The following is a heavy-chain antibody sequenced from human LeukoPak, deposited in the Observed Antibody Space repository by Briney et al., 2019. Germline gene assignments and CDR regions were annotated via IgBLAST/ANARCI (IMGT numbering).Heavy chain of an antibody. CDR2: IYSGGST. D-gene: IGHD4-23*01. CDR3: ARDSKDYGGNGIDY. J-gene: IGHJ4*02. V-gene: IGHV3-53*01. Sequence: GGALGLSCAASGFTVSSNYMSWVRQAPGKGLEWVSVIYSGGSTYYADSVKGRFTISRDNSKNTLYLQMNSLRAEDTAVYYCARDSKDYGGNGIDYWGQGTLVTVSS. CDR1: GFTVSSNY.